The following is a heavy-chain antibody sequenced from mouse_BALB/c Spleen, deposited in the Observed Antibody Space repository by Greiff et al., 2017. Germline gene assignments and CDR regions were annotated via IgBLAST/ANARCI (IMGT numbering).Heavy chain of an antibody. D-gene: IGHD2-10*02. CDR1: GFSLTSYG. V-gene: IGHV2-9*02. CDR2: IWAGGST. CDR3: ARDPLVWYYAMDD. Sequence: QVQLQQSGPGLVAPSQSLSITCTVSGFSLTSYGVHWVRQPPGKGLEWLGVIWAGGSTNYNSALMARLSISKDNSKSQVFLKMNSLQTDDTAMYYCARDPLVWYYAMDDWGQGTSVTVSS. J-gene: IGHJ4*01.